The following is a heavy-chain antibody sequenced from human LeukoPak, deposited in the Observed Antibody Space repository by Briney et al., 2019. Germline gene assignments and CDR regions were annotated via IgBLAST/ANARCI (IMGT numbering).Heavy chain of an antibody. V-gene: IGHV1-2*02. D-gene: IGHD1-1*01. J-gene: IGHJ4*02. CDR3: ARYATGGRWSLDY. CDR1: GLTFTTYY. CDR2: INPNSGVT. Sequence: ASVNVSCKASGLTFTTYYIHWVRQAPGQGLEWTGWINPNSGVTNYAQKFQGRVTMTRDKSISTVYMELSSLRSDDTALYYCARYATGGRWSLDYWGQGTLVTVSS.